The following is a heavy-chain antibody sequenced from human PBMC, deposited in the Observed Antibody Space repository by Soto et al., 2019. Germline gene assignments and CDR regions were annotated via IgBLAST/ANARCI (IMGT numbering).Heavy chain of an antibody. CDR1: GFSFSREW. J-gene: IGHJ4*02. Sequence: EVHLVESGGGLVQPGGALRLSCAASGFSFSREWMSWVRQAPGKGLEWVANIDQDGTEKYYVDSVEGRFTISRDNAKNSLYLQMNSLRAEDTAVYYCAVGANWGQGTQVTVSS. CDR3: AVGAN. CDR2: IDQDGTEK. V-gene: IGHV3-7*03.